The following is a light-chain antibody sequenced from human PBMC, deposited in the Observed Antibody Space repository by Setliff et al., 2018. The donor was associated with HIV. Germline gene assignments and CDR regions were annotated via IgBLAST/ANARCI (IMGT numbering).Light chain of an antibody. CDR2: GVT. CDR3: NSFTSSSAYVL. J-gene: IGLJ2*01. V-gene: IGLV2-14*01. CDR1: SSDVGGYKY. Sequence: QSVLTQPASVSGSPGQSITISCTGTSSDVGGYKYVSWYQQYPGKAPKLIIYGVTNRPSGVSNRFSGSKSGNTASLTISGLQAEDEADYYCNSFTSSSAYVLFGGGTKVTV.